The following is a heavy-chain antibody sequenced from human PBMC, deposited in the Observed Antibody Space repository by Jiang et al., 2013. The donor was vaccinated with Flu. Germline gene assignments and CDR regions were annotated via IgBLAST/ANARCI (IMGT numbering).Heavy chain of an antibody. CDR2: INTKTGDR. Sequence: QSGSELKRPGASVKVSCKASGYSFTTYGLNWVRQAPGQGLEWMGFINTKTGDRRYAQGFTGRFVISTDTSVSTTYLQISSLKAEDTAVYYCARTFSGNDPLGYWGQGTLVTVSS. CDR1: GYSFTTYG. D-gene: IGHD4-23*01. J-gene: IGHJ4*02. CDR3: ARTFSGNDPLGY. V-gene: IGHV7-4-1*02.